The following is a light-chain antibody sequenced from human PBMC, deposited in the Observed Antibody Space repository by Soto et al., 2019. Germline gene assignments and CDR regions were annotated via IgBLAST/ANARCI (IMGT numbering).Light chain of an antibody. CDR3: HQYGTSPWT. J-gene: IGKJ1*01. Sequence: EVVLTQSPATLSPSPAERATLTCRASETVTSGYPAWYQQKPGQAPRLLFYGASRRAAGIPDRFSGSGSGTEFTLIISRLEPEDFVVYYCHQYGTSPWTFGQGTKVEIK. CDR1: ETVTSGY. CDR2: GAS. V-gene: IGKV3-20*01.